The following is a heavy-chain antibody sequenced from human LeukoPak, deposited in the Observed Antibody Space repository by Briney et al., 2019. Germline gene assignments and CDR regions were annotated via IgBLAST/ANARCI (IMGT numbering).Heavy chain of an antibody. Sequence: GGSLRLSCAASGFTFSSYSMNWVRQAPGKGLEWVANIKQDGSEKYYVDSVKGRFTISRDNAKNSLYLQMNSLRAEDTAVYYCARRGYYDFWSGSRSYGGAFDIWGQGTMVTVSS. D-gene: IGHD3-3*01. CDR3: ARRGYYDFWSGSRSYGGAFDI. CDR2: IKQDGSEK. J-gene: IGHJ3*02. V-gene: IGHV3-7*01. CDR1: GFTFSSYS.